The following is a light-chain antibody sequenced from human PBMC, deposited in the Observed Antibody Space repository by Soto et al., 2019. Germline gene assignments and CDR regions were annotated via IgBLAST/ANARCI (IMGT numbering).Light chain of an antibody. Sequence: DIQMTQSPSTLSASVGDRVTITCRASQSINNWLAWYQQKPGKAPKLLIYEASSLLSGVPSRFSGSGSGTEFTLTISSLQPDDFADYYSQLYDSDSSTFGQGTKLDI. J-gene: IGKJ2*01. V-gene: IGKV1-5*03. CDR1: QSINNW. CDR2: EAS. CDR3: QLYDSDSST.